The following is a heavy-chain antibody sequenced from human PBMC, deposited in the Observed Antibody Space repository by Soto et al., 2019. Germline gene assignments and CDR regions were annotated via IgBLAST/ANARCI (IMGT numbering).Heavy chain of an antibody. CDR3: AKMVGATLVDY. J-gene: IGHJ4*02. CDR1: GASISSTSSGDW. Sequence: QVQLQESGPGLVKPSGTLSLTCTVSGASISSTSSGDWWSWVRQPPGKGLEWIGEIHHSGNTNYTQHLKSRVTMSVDKSKNQFSLRLSSVTAADTAVYYCAKMVGATLVDYWGQGTLVTVSS. D-gene: IGHD1-26*01. CDR2: IHHSGNT. V-gene: IGHV4-4*02.